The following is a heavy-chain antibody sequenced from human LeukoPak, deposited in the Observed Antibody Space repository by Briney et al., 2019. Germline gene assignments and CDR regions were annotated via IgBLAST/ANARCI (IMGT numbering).Heavy chain of an antibody. Sequence: ASVKVSCKASGYTFTSYDINWVRQATGQGLEWMGWMNPNSGNTGYAQKFQGRVTMTRNTSISTAYMELSSLRSEDTAVYYCARGRAPDYYYYYYMDVWGKGTTVTISS. J-gene: IGHJ6*03. V-gene: IGHV1-8*01. CDR1: GYTFTSYD. CDR2: MNPNSGNT. D-gene: IGHD1-26*01. CDR3: ARGRAPDYYYYYYMDV.